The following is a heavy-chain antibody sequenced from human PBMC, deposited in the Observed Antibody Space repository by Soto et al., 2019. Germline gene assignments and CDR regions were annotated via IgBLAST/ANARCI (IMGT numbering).Heavy chain of an antibody. CDR2: IYWAEDK. CDR1: GFSLSTSGVG. Sequence: QITLKESGPTLVKPTQTLTLTCTFSGFSLSTSGVGVGWIRQPPGKALEWLAFIYWAEDKRYSPSLKSRLTITKDTSKNQVVLTMTNMDPVDTATYYCARTSVNWGSRGLIDYWGQGTLVPVSS. D-gene: IGHD7-27*01. CDR3: ARTSVNWGSRGLIDY. V-gene: IGHV2-5*02. J-gene: IGHJ4*02.